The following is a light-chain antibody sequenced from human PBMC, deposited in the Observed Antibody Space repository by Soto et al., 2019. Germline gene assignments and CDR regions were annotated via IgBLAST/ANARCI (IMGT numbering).Light chain of an antibody. Sequence: DIPMTQSPSTLSSSVGDRVTITCRASQSISSRLAWYQQKQGKAPKLLIYDASSLESGVPSRFSGSGSGTEFTLTISSLQHDDFATYYCQHYNSYSWTFGQGTKVEIK. V-gene: IGKV1-5*01. J-gene: IGKJ1*01. CDR2: DAS. CDR3: QHYNSYSWT. CDR1: QSISSR.